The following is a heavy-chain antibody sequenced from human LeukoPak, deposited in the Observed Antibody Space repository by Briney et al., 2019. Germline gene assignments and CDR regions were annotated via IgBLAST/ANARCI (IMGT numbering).Heavy chain of an antibody. CDR2: IIPIFGTA. D-gene: IGHD3-10*01. CDR1: GGTFSSYA. Sequence: GASVKVSCKASGGTFSSYAISWVRQAPGQGLEWMGGIIPIFGTANYAQKFQGRVTITTDESTGTAYMELSSLRSEDTAVYYCAKFSQLGSPSDYWGQGTLVTVSP. J-gene: IGHJ4*02. V-gene: IGHV1-69*05. CDR3: AKFSQLGSPSDY.